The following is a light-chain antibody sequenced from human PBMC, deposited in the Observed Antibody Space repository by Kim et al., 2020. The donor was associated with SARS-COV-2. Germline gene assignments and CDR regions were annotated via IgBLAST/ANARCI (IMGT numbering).Light chain of an antibody. J-gene: IGKJ4*01. Sequence: SLSPGERATLSGRASQGVNTDLSWCQHKSGQAPGLRIFDTSNRAPAIPARFSGSGSGTDFTLTIDTLGPKDVAVYYCQQRWRWPLTFGGGTRLEI. CDR2: DTS. V-gene: IGKV3-11*01. CDR1: QGVNTD. CDR3: QQRWRWPLT.